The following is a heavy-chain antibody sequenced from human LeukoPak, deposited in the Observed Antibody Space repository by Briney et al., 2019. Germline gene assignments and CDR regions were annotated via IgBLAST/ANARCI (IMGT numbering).Heavy chain of an antibody. J-gene: IGHJ4*01. Sequence: PGGSLRLSCAASGFTFSSYSMNWVRQAPGKGLEWVSSISSSSSYIYYADSVKGRFTISRDNAKNSLYLQMNSQRAEDTAVYYCAREGGDSYGPNPLDYWGEGTLVTVSS. CDR2: ISSSSSYI. CDR3: AREGGDSYGPNPLDY. D-gene: IGHD5-18*01. CDR1: GFTFSSYS. V-gene: IGHV3-21*01.